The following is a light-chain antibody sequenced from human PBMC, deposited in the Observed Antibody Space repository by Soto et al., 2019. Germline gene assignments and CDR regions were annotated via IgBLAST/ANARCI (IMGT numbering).Light chain of an antibody. CDR1: QTGDSRY. J-gene: IGKJ1*01. V-gene: IGKV3-20*01. CDR2: AAS. Sequence: EIVLTQSPGTLSLSPGETATLSCRASQTGDSRYLAWYQQKRGQAPRLLIYAASSRATGVPDRFSGGGSGPDFTLTIRRLEPEDFAVYYCQQYDSTVWTFGQATKVDIK. CDR3: QQYDSTVWT.